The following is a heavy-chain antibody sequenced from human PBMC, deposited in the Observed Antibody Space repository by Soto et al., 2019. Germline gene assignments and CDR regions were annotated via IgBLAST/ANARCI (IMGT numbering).Heavy chain of an antibody. CDR1: GYSFTSYW. CDR3: AREPKRSTGYSSDTTFDY. J-gene: IGHJ4*02. D-gene: IGHD6-25*01. Sequence: GESLKLSCKGSGYSFTSYWINWVRQMPGKGLKWMGRIDPSDSYTNYSPSFQGHVTISADKSISTAYLQWSSLKASDTAMYYCAREPKRSTGYSSDTTFDYWGQETLVTVSS. V-gene: IGHV5-10-1*01. CDR2: IDPSDSYT.